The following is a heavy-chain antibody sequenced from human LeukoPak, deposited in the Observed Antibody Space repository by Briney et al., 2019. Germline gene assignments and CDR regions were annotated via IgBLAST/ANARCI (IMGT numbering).Heavy chain of an antibody. CDR3: AVTWGRSGGAFDI. D-gene: IGHD2-15*01. CDR1: GFTFSSYW. J-gene: IGHJ3*02. CDR2: INGDGSTT. Sequence: QPGGSLRLSCAASGFTFSSYWMHWVRQATGKGLVWVSRINGDGSTTAYADSVKGRFTISRDNAKNTLYLQMNSPRAEDTAVYYCAVTWGRSGGAFDIWGQGTMVTVSS. V-gene: IGHV3-74*01.